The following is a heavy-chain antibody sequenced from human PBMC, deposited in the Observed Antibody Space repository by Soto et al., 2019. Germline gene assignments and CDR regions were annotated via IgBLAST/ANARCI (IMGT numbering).Heavy chain of an antibody. V-gene: IGHV1-69*13. CDR2: IIPIFGTA. CDR3: ARADGSGSYYLYYFDY. Sequence: SVKVSCKASGGTFSSYAISWVRQAPGQGLEWMGGIIPIFGTANYAQKFQGRVTITADESTSTAYMELSSLRSEDTAVYYCARADGSGSYYLYYFDYWGQGTLVTVSS. CDR1: GGTFSSYA. D-gene: IGHD3-10*01. J-gene: IGHJ4*02.